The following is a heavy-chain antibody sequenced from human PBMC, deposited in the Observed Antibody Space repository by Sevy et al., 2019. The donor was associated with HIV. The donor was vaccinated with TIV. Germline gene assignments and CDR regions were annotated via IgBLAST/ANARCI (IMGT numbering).Heavy chain of an antibody. J-gene: IGHJ4*02. CDR3: ARVLGLRSGFDY. CDR1: GDSFNNFY. Sequence: SETLSLTCTLSGDSFNNFYWNWIRQPPGKGLEWLGLIYSSGSTNYNPSVKGRITMSIDTSKNQFFLGLSSVSASDTAVYYCARVLGLRSGFDYWGQGIPVTVSS. V-gene: IGHV4-4*07. D-gene: IGHD3-10*02. CDR2: IYSSGST.